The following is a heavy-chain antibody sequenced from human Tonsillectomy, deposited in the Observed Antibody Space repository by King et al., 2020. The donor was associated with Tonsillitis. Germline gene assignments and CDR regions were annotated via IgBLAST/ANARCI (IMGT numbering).Heavy chain of an antibody. J-gene: IGHJ3*02. Sequence: VQLVESGGGVVQPGRSLRLSCAASGFTFSSYAMHWVRQAPGKGLEWVAVISYDGSNKYYADSVKGRFTISRDNSKNTLYLQMNSLRAEDTAVYYCARGRGYCTNGVCSLDALDIWGQGTMVTVSS. V-gene: IGHV3-30*04. CDR2: ISYDGSNK. CDR1: GFTFSSYA. CDR3: ARGRGYCTNGVCSLDALDI. D-gene: IGHD2-8*01.